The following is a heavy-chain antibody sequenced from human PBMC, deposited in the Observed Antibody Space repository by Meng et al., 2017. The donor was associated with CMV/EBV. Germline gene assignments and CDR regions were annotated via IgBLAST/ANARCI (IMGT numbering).Heavy chain of an antibody. CDR3: AREFFDYYGSSGYFVY. J-gene: IGHJ4*02. D-gene: IGHD3-22*01. V-gene: IGHV1-69*10. Sequence: SVKVSCKASGGTFSSYAISWVRQAPGQGLEWMGGIIPILGIANYAQKFQGRVTITADKSTSTAYMELSSLRSEDTVVYYCAREFFDYYGSSGYFVYWGQGTLVTVSS. CDR2: IIPILGIA. CDR1: GGTFSSYA.